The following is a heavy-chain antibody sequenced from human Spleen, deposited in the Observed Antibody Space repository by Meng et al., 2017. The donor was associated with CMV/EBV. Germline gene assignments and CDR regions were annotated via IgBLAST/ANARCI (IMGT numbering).Heavy chain of an antibody. J-gene: IGHJ4*02. CDR3: ARIFDCSSSSCLDY. Sequence: GGSLRLSCAASGFTFSSYGMHWVRQAPGKGLEWVSFIRFDGSNKYYADSVRGRFTISRDNSKNTAYLQMDSLRAEDTAVYYCARIFDCSSSSCLDYWGQGTLVTVSS. V-gene: IGHV3-30*02. CDR1: GFTFSSYG. D-gene: IGHD2-2*01. CDR2: IRFDGSNK.